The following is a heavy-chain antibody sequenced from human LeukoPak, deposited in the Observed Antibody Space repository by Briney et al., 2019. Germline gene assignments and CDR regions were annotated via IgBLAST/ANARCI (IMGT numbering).Heavy chain of an antibody. Sequence: SETLSLTCTVSGGSISSSSYYWGWIRQPPGKGLEWIGVIYNHGRTEYNPSLKSRVTISLDTSNSQFSLKLHSVTPADTAVYFCARGLAGRSSGAIYFALWGRGTLVTVSS. J-gene: IGHJ2*01. CDR3: ARGLAGRSSGAIYFAL. V-gene: IGHV4-39*07. CDR2: IYNHGRT. D-gene: IGHD3-10*01. CDR1: GGSISSSSYY.